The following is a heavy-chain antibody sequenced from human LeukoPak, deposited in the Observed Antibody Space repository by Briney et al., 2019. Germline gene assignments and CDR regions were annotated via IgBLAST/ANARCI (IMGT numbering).Heavy chain of an antibody. J-gene: IGHJ4*02. CDR1: GGSFSGYY. CDR2: INHSGST. CDR3: ATRATAGPW. D-gene: IGHD6-13*01. Sequence: SETLSLTCAVYGGSFSGYYWSWIRQPPGKGLEWIGEINHSGSTNYNPSLKSRVTISVDTSKNQFSLNLTSVTAADTAVYYCATRATAGPWWGRGTLVTVSS. V-gene: IGHV4-34*01.